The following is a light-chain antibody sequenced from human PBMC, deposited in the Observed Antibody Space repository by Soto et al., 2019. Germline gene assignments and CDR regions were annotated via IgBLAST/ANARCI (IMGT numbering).Light chain of an antibody. CDR2: NNN. J-gene: IGLJ2*01. CDR3: AVWDEGLCGMV. Sequence: QSALTQPPSASGTPGQRVTISCSGSSSNIETNTVDWYQQLPGTAPKVLIFNNNQRPSGVPHRFSGSKSGTSASLAISGLLYEDEDDYYCAVWDEGLCGMVFGGGTKLTVL. V-gene: IGLV1-44*01. CDR1: SSNIETNT.